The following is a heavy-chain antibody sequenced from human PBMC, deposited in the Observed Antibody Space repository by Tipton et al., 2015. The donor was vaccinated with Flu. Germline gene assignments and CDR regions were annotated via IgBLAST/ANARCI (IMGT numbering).Heavy chain of an antibody. Sequence: TLSLTCAVYGGSFSGYYWSWIRQPPGKGLEWIGEINHSGSTNYNPSLKSRVTISVDTSKNQFSLKLSSVTAADTAVYYCAREVRFLEPYYGMDVWGQGTTVTVSS. CDR3: AREVRFLEPYYGMDV. D-gene: IGHD3-3*01. J-gene: IGHJ6*02. CDR2: INHSGST. V-gene: IGHV4-34*01. CDR1: GGSFSGYY.